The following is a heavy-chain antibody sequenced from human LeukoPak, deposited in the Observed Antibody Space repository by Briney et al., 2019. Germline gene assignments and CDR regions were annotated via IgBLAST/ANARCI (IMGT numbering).Heavy chain of an antibody. Sequence: GESLKISCKASGYAFTSYWIGRVRQMPGKGLEWMGIIWPSDSDARYSPSFQGQVTISADKSITTAYLQWSSLKASDAAMYYCATVSSPPAWGQGTLVTVSS. CDR1: GYAFTSYW. CDR2: IWPSDSDA. CDR3: ATVSSPPA. J-gene: IGHJ5*02. V-gene: IGHV5-51*01. D-gene: IGHD2-2*01.